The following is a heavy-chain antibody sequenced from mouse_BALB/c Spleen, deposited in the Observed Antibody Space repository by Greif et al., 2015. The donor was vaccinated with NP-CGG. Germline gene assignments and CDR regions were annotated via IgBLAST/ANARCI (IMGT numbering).Heavy chain of an antibody. CDR1: GCTFTSYW. J-gene: IGHJ4*01. V-gene: IGHV1-7*01. CDR2: INPSTGYT. Sequence: VQLQQSGAELAKPGASVKMSCKASGCTFTSYWMHWVKQRPGQGLEWIGYINPSTGYTECNQKFKDKATLTADKSSSTAYMQLSSLTSEDSAVYYCARWYYAMDYWGQGTSVTVSS. CDR3: ARWYYAMDY.